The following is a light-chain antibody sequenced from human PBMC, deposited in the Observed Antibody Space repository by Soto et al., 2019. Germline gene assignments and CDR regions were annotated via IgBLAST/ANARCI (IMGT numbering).Light chain of an antibody. J-gene: IGLJ2*01. CDR2: TNT. Sequence: QSVLIQPPSASGTPGQRVTISCSGRTSNIGSNTVNWYQQLPGTAPKLLFFTNTQRTSGVPDRISASKSGTSASLAISGLQSEDEADYYCAAWDDTLNGVVFGGGTKVTVL. CDR3: AAWDDTLNGVV. V-gene: IGLV1-44*01. CDR1: TSNIGSNT.